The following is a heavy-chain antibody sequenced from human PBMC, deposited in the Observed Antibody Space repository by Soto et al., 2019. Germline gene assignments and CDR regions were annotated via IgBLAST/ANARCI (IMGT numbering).Heavy chain of an antibody. D-gene: IGHD3-3*01. CDR3: ARGPDSSHWYFDL. Sequence: QVQLQESGPGLVKPSQTLSLTCTVSGGSISSGGYYWNWIRQHPGKGLEWIGYIYYSGSTYYNPSLQSRVNISVDTSKNQFSLSRSSVTAADTAVYYGARGPDSSHWYFDLWGRGTLVTVSS. CDR2: IYYSGST. J-gene: IGHJ2*01. CDR1: GGSISSGGYY. V-gene: IGHV4-31*03.